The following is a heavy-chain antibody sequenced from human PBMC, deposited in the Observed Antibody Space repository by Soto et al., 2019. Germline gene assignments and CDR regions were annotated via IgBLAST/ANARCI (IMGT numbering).Heavy chain of an antibody. CDR2: ISAYNGNT. Sequence: QVQLVQSGAEVKKPGASVKVSCKASGYTFTSYGISWVRQAAGQGHEGMGWISAYNGNTKYAQKVQGRVTMTTDTTKSTAYMELRSLRSDDTAVYHCARAVAGPQNFDYWSQRTLVTVSS. V-gene: IGHV1-18*01. J-gene: IGHJ4*02. CDR1: GYTFTSYG. D-gene: IGHD6-19*01. CDR3: ARAVAGPQNFDY.